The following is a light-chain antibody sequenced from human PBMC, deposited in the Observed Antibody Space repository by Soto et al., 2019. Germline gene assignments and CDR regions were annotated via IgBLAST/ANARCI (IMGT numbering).Light chain of an antibody. CDR2: STN. Sequence: QTVVTQEPSLSVSPGGTVTFTCGLSSGSVSTNYYPGWYQQTPGQSPRTLMYSTNTRSSGVPDRFSGSILGNKAALTITGAQADDESDYYCVLYMGSGINVFGGGTQLTVL. CDR3: VLYMGSGINV. CDR1: SGSVSTNYY. V-gene: IGLV8-61*01. J-gene: IGLJ7*01.